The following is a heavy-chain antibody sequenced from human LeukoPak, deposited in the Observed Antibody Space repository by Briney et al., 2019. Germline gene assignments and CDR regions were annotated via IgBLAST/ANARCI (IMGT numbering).Heavy chain of an antibody. D-gene: IGHD6-6*01. CDR3: AKGVPGSSYFDY. CDR1: GFSFSTSN. Sequence: GGSLRLSCAASGFSFSTSNMNWVRQAPGKGLEWVSYISGSSSTIYYADSVKGRFTISRDNSKNTLYLQMNSLRAEDTAVYYCAKGVPGSSYFDYWGQGTLVTVSS. V-gene: IGHV3-48*01. J-gene: IGHJ4*02. CDR2: ISGSSSTI.